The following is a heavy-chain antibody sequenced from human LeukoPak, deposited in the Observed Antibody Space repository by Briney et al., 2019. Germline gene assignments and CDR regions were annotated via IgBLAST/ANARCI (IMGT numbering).Heavy chain of an antibody. CDR3: AKDRGWYCSGGSSYEYNWFDP. V-gene: IGHV3-23*01. Sequence: GGSLRLSCAASGFTFSSYAMSWVRQAPGKGLEWVSAISGSGGSTYYADSVKGRFTISRDNSKNTLYLQMNSLRAEDTAVYYCAKDRGWYCSGGSSYEYNWFDPWGQGTLVTVSS. J-gene: IGHJ5*02. D-gene: IGHD2-15*01. CDR2: ISGSGGST. CDR1: GFTFSSYA.